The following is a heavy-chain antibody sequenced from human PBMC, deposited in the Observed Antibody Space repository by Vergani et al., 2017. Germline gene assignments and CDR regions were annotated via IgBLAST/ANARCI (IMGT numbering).Heavy chain of an antibody. V-gene: IGHV3-23*01. CDR2: ISDSGGNT. J-gene: IGHJ4*02. D-gene: IGHD4-17*01. CDR1: GFTFSRYA. Sequence: EVQLLESGGGLVQPGGSLRLSCAASGFTFSRYAMSWVRQAPGKGLEWVSTISDSGGNTYYADSVKGRFPISRDNSENTLYLQMNSLRAEDTAVYYCAKVTYGDYAGSDCWGQGTLVTVSS. CDR3: AKVTYGDYAGSDC.